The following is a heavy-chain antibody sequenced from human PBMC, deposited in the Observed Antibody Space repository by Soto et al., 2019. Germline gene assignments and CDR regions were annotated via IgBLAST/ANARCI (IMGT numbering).Heavy chain of an antibody. Sequence: SETLSLTCAVYGGSFSGYYWSWIRQPPGKGLEWIGEINHSGSTNYNPSLKSRVTISVDTSKNQFSLKLSSVTAADTAVYYCARQSRNDDIDYWGQGTLVTVSS. CDR3: ARQSRNDDIDY. J-gene: IGHJ4*02. V-gene: IGHV4-34*01. CDR1: GGSFSGYY. CDR2: INHSGST. D-gene: IGHD1-1*01.